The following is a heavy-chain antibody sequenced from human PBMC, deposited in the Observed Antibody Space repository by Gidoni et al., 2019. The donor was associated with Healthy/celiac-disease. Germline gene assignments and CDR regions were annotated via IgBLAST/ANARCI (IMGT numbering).Heavy chain of an antibody. CDR3: ARGGYCSGGSCYYFDY. V-gene: IGHV4-34*01. J-gene: IGHJ4*02. D-gene: IGHD2-15*01. CDR2: INHSGST. CDR1: GGSFSGYY. Sequence: QVQLQQWGAGLLKPSATLSLTCAVYGGSFSGYYWSWIRQPPGKGLEWIGEINHSGSTNYNPSLKSRVTISVDTSKNQFSLKLSSVTAADTAVYYCARGGYCSGGSCYYFDYWGQGTLVTVSS.